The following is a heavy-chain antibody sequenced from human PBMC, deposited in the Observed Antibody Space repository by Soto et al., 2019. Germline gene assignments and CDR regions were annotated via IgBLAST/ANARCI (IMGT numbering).Heavy chain of an antibody. Sequence: EVQLLESGGGLVQPGGSLRLSCAASGFTFSSYAMSWVRQAPGKGLEWVSAISGSGGSTYYADSVKGRFTISRDNSKNTLYLQMNSLRAEDTAVYYCAKGGDDYVWGCYLTDYWGQGTLVTVSS. D-gene: IGHD3-16*01. J-gene: IGHJ4*02. CDR2: ISGSGGST. CDR1: GFTFSSYA. CDR3: AKGGDDYVWGCYLTDY. V-gene: IGHV3-23*01.